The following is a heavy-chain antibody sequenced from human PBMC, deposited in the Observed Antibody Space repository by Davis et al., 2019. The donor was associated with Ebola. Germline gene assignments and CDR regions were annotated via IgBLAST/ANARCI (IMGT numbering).Heavy chain of an antibody. CDR2: INHSGST. V-gene: IGHV4-34*01. D-gene: IGHD3-10*01. J-gene: IGHJ3*02. Sequence: SQTLSLTCAVYGGSFSVYYWSWIRQPPGKGLEWIGEINHSGSTNYNPSLKRRVTISVDTSKNQFSLKLSSVTAADTAVYYCARGGTLWFGESTEDAFDIWGQGTMVTVSS. CDR3: ARGGTLWFGESTEDAFDI. CDR1: GGSFSVYY.